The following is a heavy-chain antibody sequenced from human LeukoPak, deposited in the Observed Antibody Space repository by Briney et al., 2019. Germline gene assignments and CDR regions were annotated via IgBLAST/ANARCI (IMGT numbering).Heavy chain of an antibody. CDR2: ISSSSSTI. CDR1: GFTFSSYS. D-gene: IGHD3-22*01. Sequence: GGSLRLSCAASGFTFSSYSMNWVRQAPGKGLEWVSYISSSSSTIYYADSVKGRFTISRDNAKNSLYLQMNSLRAEDTAVYYRARDDGSGYQEFYFDYWGQGTLVTVSS. CDR3: ARDDGSGYQEFYFDY. J-gene: IGHJ4*02. V-gene: IGHV3-48*01.